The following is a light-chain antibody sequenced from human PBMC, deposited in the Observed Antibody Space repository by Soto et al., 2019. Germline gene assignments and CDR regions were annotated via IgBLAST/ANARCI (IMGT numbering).Light chain of an antibody. CDR3: AAWDDSLNGHYV. CDR2: SNN. J-gene: IGLJ1*01. Sequence: QSALTQPPSASGTPGQRVTISCSGSSSNIGSNTVNWYQQLPGTAPKLLIYSNNQRPSGVPDRISGSKSGTSASLAISGLQPEDEADYYCAAWDDSLNGHYVFGTGTKVTVL. CDR1: SSNIGSNT. V-gene: IGLV1-44*01.